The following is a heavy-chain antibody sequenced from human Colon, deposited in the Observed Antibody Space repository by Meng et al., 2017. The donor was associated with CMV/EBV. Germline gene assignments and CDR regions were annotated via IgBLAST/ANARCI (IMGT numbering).Heavy chain of an antibody. V-gene: IGHV3-66*03. Sequence: GESLKISCAASRFTVNNNYVNWVRQAPGKGLEWVSLIYNTGTTHYVDSVKGRFTISRDNSKNTLYLQMNSLRAEDTAVYYCARDYFAGCSSTSCYGDNWFDPWGQGTLVTVSS. J-gene: IGHJ5*02. D-gene: IGHD2-2*01. CDR3: ARDYFAGCSSTSCYGDNWFDP. CDR2: IYNTGTT. CDR1: RFTVNNNY.